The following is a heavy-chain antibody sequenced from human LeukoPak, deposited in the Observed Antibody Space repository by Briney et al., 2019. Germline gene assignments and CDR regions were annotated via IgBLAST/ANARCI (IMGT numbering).Heavy chain of an antibody. J-gene: IGHJ4*02. CDR2: MNPNSGNT. D-gene: IGHD6-19*01. Sequence: ASVKVSCKASGYTFTSYDINWVRQATGQGLEWMGWMNPNSGNTGYAQKFQGRVTMTRNTSISTAYMELSSLRSEDAAVYYCARGLTGGIAVAGIFDYWGQGTLVTVSS. CDR3: ARGLTGGIAVAGIFDY. V-gene: IGHV1-8*01. CDR1: GYTFTSYD.